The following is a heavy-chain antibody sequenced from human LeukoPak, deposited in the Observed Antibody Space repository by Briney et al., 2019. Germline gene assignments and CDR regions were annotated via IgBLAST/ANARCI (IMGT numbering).Heavy chain of an antibody. V-gene: IGHV3-15*01. CDR2: IKSKTDGGTT. D-gene: IGHD3-10*01. J-gene: IGHJ6*04. CDR3: TTWYYYGSGSRHYYYYGMDV. CDR1: GFTFSNAW. Sequence: PGGSLRLSCAASGFTFSNAWMSWVRQAPGKGLEWVGRIKSKTDGGTTDYAAPVKGRFTISRDDSKNTLYLQMNSLKTEDTAVYYCTTWYYYGSGSRHYYYYGMDVWGKGTTVTVSS.